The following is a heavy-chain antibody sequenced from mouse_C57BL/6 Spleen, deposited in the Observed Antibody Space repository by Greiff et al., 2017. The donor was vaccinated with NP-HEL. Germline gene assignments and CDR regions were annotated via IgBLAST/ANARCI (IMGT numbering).Heavy chain of an antibody. CDR1: GYSITSGYY. D-gene: IGHD2-3*01. CDR2: ISYDGSN. J-gene: IGHJ3*01. CDR3: ANDGYYFWFAY. Sequence: EVKLMESGPGLVKPSQSLSLTCSVTGYSITSGYYWNWIRQFPGNKLEWMGYISYDGSNNYNPSLKNRISITRDTSKNQFFLKLNSVTTEDTATYYCANDGYYFWFAYWGQGTLVTVSA. V-gene: IGHV3-6*01.